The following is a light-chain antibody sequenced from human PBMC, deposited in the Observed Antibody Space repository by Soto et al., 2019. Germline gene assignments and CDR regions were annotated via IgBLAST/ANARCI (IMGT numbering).Light chain of an antibody. J-gene: IGKJ1*01. CDR1: QRISSY. CDR2: DAS. Sequence: EIVLTQSPATLSLSPGERATLSCRASQRISSYLAWYQHKPGQAPRLLIYDASTRAAGIPARFSGSGSGTDFTLTSSSLEPEDFAVYCCPLRSNWPPTWTFGQGTKVAVK. CDR3: PLRSNWPPTWT. V-gene: IGKV3-11*01.